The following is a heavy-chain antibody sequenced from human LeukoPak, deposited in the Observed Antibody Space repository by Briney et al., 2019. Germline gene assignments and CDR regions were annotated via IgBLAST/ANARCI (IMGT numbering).Heavy chain of an antibody. Sequence: GGSLRLSCAASGFTFSSYWMHWVRQAPGKGLVWVSRINSDGSSTSYADSVKGRFTISRDNAKNTLYLQMNSLRAEDTAVYYCVIAAIDTESSFDYWGQGTLVTVSS. CDR3: VIAAIDTESSFDY. CDR1: GFTFSSYW. J-gene: IGHJ4*02. V-gene: IGHV3-74*01. CDR2: INSDGSST. D-gene: IGHD6-13*01.